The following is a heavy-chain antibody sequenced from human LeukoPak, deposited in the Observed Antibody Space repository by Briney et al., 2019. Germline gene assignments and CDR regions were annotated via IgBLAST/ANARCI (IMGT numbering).Heavy chain of an antibody. J-gene: IGHJ4*02. CDR3: ARGPEGRMIASFYFDY. D-gene: IGHD3-22*01. CDR1: GGSISSYY. V-gene: IGHV4-59*01. CDR2: IYYSGST. Sequence: SETLSLTCTVSGGSISSYYWSWIRQPPGKGLEWIGYIYYSGSTNYNPSLKSRVTISVDTSKNQFSLKLSSVTAADTAVYYCARGPEGRMIASFYFDYWGQGTLVTVSS.